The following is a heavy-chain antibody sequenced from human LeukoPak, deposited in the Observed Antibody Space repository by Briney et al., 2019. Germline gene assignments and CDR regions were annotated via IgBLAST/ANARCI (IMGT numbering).Heavy chain of an antibody. CDR1: GGSISSYY. Sequence: PSETLSLTCTVSGGSISSYYWSWIRQPPGKGLEWIGYIYYSGSTNYNPSLKSRVTISVDTSKNQFSLKLSSVTAADTAVYYCARVYDFWSGYYTHGDYWGQGTLVTVSS. CDR3: ARVYDFWSGYYTHGDY. V-gene: IGHV4-59*01. J-gene: IGHJ4*02. CDR2: IYYSGST. D-gene: IGHD3-3*01.